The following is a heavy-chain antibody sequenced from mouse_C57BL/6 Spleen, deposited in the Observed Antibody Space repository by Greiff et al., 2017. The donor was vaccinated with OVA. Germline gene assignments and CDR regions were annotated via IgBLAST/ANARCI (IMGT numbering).Heavy chain of an antibody. CDR2: IYPRDGST. CDR1: GYTFTSYD. V-gene: IGHV1-85*01. Sequence: QVQLQQSGPELVKPGASVKLSCKASGYTFTSYDINWVKQRPGQGLEWIGWIYPRDGSTKYNEKFKGKATLTVDTSSSTAYMERHSLTSEDSAVYFCASLYYYGSSYRYFDVWGTGTTVTVSS. J-gene: IGHJ1*03. CDR3: ASLYYYGSSYRYFDV. D-gene: IGHD1-1*01.